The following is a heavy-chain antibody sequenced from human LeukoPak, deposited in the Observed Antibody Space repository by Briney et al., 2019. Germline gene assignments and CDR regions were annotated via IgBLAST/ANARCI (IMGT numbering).Heavy chain of an antibody. CDR2: IYSSGTT. V-gene: IGHV3-53*01. CDR3: ARGMGSSWSHGY. J-gene: IGHJ4*02. D-gene: IGHD6-13*01. Sequence: PGGSLRLSCAVSGFTVSNDYMSWVRQAPGKGLEWVSLIYSSGTTYYADPVKGRFTISRDNSKNTLYLQMNSLGAEDTAVYYCARGMGSSWSHGYWGQGTLVTVSS. CDR1: GFTVSNDY.